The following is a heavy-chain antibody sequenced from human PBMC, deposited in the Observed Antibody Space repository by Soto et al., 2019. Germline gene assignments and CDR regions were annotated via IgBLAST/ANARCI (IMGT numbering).Heavy chain of an antibody. Sequence: GALRLSCAASGFTFSSYWMHWVRQAPGKGLVWVSRINSDGSSTSYADSVKGRFTISRDNAKNTLYLQMNSLRAEDTAVYYCASEVYYDFWSGFLPLDPWGQGTLVTVSS. CDR2: INSDGSST. V-gene: IGHV3-74*01. D-gene: IGHD3-3*01. J-gene: IGHJ5*02. CDR3: ASEVYYDFWSGFLPLDP. CDR1: GFTFSSYW.